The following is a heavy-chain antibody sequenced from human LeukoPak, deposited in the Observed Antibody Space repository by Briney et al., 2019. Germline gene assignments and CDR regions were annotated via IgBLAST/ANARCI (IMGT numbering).Heavy chain of an antibody. CDR3: ARLLAVAEDFDY. CDR2: VSQSGNT. J-gene: IGHJ4*02. D-gene: IGHD6-19*01. CDR1: GDSFTSSDHY. V-gene: IGHV4-39*01. Sequence: PSETLSLTCTLSGDSFTSSDHYWVWIRQSPGKGLEWIGSVSQSGNTYYKSSLKSRVTISVDTSKNQFSLKLSSVTAADTAVYYCARLLAVAEDFDYWGQGTLVTVSS.